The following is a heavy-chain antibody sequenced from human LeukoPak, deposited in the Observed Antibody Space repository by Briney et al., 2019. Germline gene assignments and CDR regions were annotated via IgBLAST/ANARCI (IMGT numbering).Heavy chain of an antibody. CDR3: ARCSEMAASGTGYYFDY. Sequence: SVTLSLTCAGYVDSFSGFHWTWLPQPPGRGLEWIAETNHSEITNYNPSLDRLAIISDDASNNHFSLRLTSVTAADTAVYYCARCSEMAASGTGYYFDYWGRGTLVTVSS. CDR2: TNHSEIT. D-gene: IGHD6-13*01. V-gene: IGHV4-34*01. CDR1: VDSFSGFH. J-gene: IGHJ4*02.